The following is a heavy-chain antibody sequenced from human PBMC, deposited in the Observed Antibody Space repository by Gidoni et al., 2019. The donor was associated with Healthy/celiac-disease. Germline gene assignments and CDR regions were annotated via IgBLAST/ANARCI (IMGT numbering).Heavy chain of an antibody. D-gene: IGHD2-15*01. Sequence: QVQLVQSGAEVKTPGASVKVSCKASGYTFTGYYMHWVRQVPGQGLEWMGRINPNSGGTNYAQKFQGRVTMTRDTSISTAYMELSRLRSDDTAVYYCARFGYPKTYWYFDLWGRGTLVTVSS. CDR1: GYTFTGYY. CDR2: INPNSGGT. J-gene: IGHJ2*01. CDR3: ARFGYPKTYWYFDL. V-gene: IGHV1-2*06.